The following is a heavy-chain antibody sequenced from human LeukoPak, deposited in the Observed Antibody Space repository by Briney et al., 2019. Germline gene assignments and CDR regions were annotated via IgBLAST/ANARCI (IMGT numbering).Heavy chain of an antibody. D-gene: IGHD6-19*01. CDR2: INPNSGGT. CDR1: GHTFTGYY. J-gene: IGHJ4*02. Sequence: ASVTVSCTASGHTFTGYYMHWVRQGPGQGLEWMGWINPNSGGTNHAQKFQGRVSMTRDTSISTAYMELSRLRSDDTAVYYCAQSSGWDSLKYWGQGTLVTVSS. V-gene: IGHV1-2*02. CDR3: AQSSGWDSLKY.